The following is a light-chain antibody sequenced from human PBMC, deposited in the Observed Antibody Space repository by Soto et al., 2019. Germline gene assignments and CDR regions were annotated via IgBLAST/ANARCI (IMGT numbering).Light chain of an antibody. CDR1: QSVRNN. V-gene: IGKV3-15*01. CDR3: QQYNNWPRGT. CDR2: GAS. Sequence: EIVMTQSPATLSVSPGERATLSCRAIQSVRNNLAWYQQKPVQAPRLLIYGASTRATGIPARFSGSVSGTEFTPNISSMESEDFAVYYCQQYNNWPRGTFGGGTKVEIK. J-gene: IGKJ4*01.